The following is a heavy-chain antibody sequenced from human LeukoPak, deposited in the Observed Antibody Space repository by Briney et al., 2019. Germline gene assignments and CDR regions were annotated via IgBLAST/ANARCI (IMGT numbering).Heavy chain of an antibody. D-gene: IGHD5-18*01. CDR1: EFSVGSNY. CDR3: ARGRYSYGPQNYDYMDV. J-gene: IGHJ6*03. CDR2: IYSGGST. Sequence: GGSLRLSCAASEFSVGSNYMTWVRQAPGKGLEWVSLIYSGGSTYYADSVKGRFTISRDNSKNTLYLQMNSLRAEDTAVYYCARGRYSYGPQNYDYMDVWGKGTTVTISS. V-gene: IGHV3-66*01.